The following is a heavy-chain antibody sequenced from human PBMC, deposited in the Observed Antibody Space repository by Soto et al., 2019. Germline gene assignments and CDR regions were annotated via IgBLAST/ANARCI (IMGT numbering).Heavy chain of an antibody. J-gene: IGHJ4*02. CDR3: ASEDCRNTNCLKGFDY. V-gene: IGHV1-2*02. Sequence: GASVKVSCKASGYTFTDYYMHWVRQAPGQGFEWVGGINPESGNPKYVPKFQGRVTVTRDTSTSTAYMELNRLTSDDTAVYYCASEDCRNTNCLKGFDYWGQGTLATVSS. CDR2: INPESGNP. D-gene: IGHD2-8*01. CDR1: GYTFTDYY.